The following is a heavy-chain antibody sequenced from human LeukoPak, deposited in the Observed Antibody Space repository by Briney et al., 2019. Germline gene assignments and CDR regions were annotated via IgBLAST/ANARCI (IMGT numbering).Heavy chain of an antibody. J-gene: IGHJ4*02. CDR2: ISGTSGST. CDR1: GFTFSNYS. V-gene: IGHV3-23*01. CDR3: AKYPVHILTGYHTTFDY. Sequence: GGSLRLSCAASGFTFSNYSMTWVRQAPGRGLEWVSAISGTSGSTYYANSVKGRFTISRDNSKNTLYLQMNSLRAEDTALYYCAKYPVHILTGYHTTFDYWGQGTLVTVSS. D-gene: IGHD3-9*01.